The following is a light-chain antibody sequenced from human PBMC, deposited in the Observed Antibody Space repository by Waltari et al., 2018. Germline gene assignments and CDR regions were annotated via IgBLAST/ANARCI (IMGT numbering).Light chain of an antibody. J-gene: IGLJ2*01. CDR1: SSNIGSNT. CDR2: SND. V-gene: IGLV1-44*01. CDR3: AAWDDSLKTVI. Sequence: QSVLTQPPSASGTPGQRVTIPCSGSSSNIGSNTANWYQQLPGTAPKLLIYSNDQRPSGVPDRFSGSKSGTSASLAISGLQSEDEAGYYCAAWDDSLKTVIFGGGTKLTVL.